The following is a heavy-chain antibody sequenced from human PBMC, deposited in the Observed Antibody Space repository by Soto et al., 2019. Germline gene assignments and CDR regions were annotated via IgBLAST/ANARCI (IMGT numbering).Heavy chain of an antibody. CDR2: ISPYNGNT. CDR3: ARESQTWGLHTYFDR. Sequence: QVQLVQSGADVKKPGASVKVSCKASGYSFTNYIITWVRQAPGQGLEWMGWISPYNGNTDYAQNLLGRVTMTTDASTSTVYMELRTLRSHDTAVYYGARESQTWGLHTYFDRWGRGTLVTASS. D-gene: IGHD1-26*01. V-gene: IGHV1-18*01. J-gene: IGHJ2*01. CDR1: GYSFTNYI.